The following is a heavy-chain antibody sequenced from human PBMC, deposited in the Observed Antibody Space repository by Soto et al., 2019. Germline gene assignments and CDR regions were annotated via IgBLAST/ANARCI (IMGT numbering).Heavy chain of an antibody. D-gene: IGHD1-1*01. CDR2: INAGNGHT. CDR1: GYTFTNYA. J-gene: IGHJ4*02. CDR3: ARGRWTQTTADYYLDY. Sequence: QVQLVQSGTEVKKPGASVILSCKASGYTFTNYAIHWVRQAPGQRLEWMVWINAGNGHTKYSQKFQGRVTVTRDPSAATAYMELSTLRSEDKAVYYCARGRWTQTTADYYLDYWGQRTLVTVSS. V-gene: IGHV1-3*01.